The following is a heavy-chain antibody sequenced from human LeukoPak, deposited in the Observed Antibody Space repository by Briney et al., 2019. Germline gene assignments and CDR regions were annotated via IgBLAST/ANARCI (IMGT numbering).Heavy chain of an antibody. Sequence: PSQTLSLTCTVPGGSISSGDYYWSWIRQPPGKGLEWIGYIYYSGSTYYNPSLKSRVTISVDTSKNQFSLKLSSVTAADTAVYYCARENVYYGSGSYYNTANWFDPWGQGTLVTVSS. CDR2: IYYSGST. CDR3: ARENVYYGSGSYYNTANWFDP. J-gene: IGHJ5*02. V-gene: IGHV4-30-4*01. D-gene: IGHD3-10*01. CDR1: GGSISSGDYY.